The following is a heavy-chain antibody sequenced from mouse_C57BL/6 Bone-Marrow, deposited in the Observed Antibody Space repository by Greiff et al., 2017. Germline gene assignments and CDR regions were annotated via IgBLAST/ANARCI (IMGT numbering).Heavy chain of an antibody. J-gene: IGHJ2*01. D-gene: IGHD1-1*01. V-gene: IGHV1-7*01. CDR2: INPSSGYT. CDR3: ASFYYGSSYAFDY. CDR1: GYTFTSYW. Sequence: VKLMESGAELAKPGASVKLSCKASGYTFTSYWMHWVKQRPGQGLEWIGYINPSSGYTKYNQKFKDKVTLTADKSSSTAYMQLSSLTYEDSAVYYCASFYYGSSYAFDYWGQGTTLTVSS.